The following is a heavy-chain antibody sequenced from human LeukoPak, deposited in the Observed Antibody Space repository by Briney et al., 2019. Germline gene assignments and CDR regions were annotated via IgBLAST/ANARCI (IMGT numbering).Heavy chain of an antibody. CDR1: GYSISSGYH. D-gene: IGHD3-22*01. V-gene: IGHV4-38-2*01. Sequence: PSETLSLTCAVSGYSISSGYHWGWIRLPPGKGLDWIGSIYYSGSTYYNPSLKSRVTISVDTSKNQFSLKLSSVTAADTAVYFCARIGRDSSGYYPPKLDAFDIWGQGTMVTDSS. CDR2: IYYSGST. J-gene: IGHJ3*02. CDR3: ARIGRDSSGYYPPKLDAFDI.